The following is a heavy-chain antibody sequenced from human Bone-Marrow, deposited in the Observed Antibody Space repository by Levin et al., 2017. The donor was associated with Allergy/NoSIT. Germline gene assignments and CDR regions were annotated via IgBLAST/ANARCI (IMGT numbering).Heavy chain of an antibody. V-gene: IGHV4-59*01. D-gene: IGHD3-10*01. Sequence: SETLSLTCTVSGGSISSYYWSWIRQPPGKGLEWIGYIYYSGSTNYNPSLKSRVTISVDTSKNQFSLKLSSVTAADTAVYYCAREGMYYYGSGIDYWGQGTLVTVSS. CDR3: AREGMYYYGSGIDY. CDR1: GGSISSYY. CDR2: IYYSGST. J-gene: IGHJ4*02.